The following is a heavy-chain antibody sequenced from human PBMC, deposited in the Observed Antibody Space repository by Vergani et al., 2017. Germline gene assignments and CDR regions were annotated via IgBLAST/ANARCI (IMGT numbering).Heavy chain of an antibody. J-gene: IGHJ5*02. D-gene: IGHD3-22*01. CDR2: IIPIFGTA. CDR3: ARKYYYYSSGYAGAGGFDP. CDR1: GGTFSSYA. Sequence: QVQLVQSGAEVKKPGSSVKVSCKASGGTFSSYAISWVRQAPGQGLEWMGGIIPIFGTANYAQKLQGRVTITADKSTSTAYMELSSLISEDTAVYYCARKYYYYSSGYAGAGGFDPWGQGTLVTVSS. V-gene: IGHV1-69*06.